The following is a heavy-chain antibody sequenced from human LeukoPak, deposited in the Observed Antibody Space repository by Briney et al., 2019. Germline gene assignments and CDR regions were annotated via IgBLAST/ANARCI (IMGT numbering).Heavy chain of an antibody. CDR2: IYTSGST. D-gene: IGHD4-17*01. V-gene: IGHV4-4*07. Sequence: SETLSLTCTVSGGSISSYYWSWIRQPAGKGLEWIGRIYTSGSTNYNPSLKSRVTMSVDTSKNQFSLKLSSVTAADTAVYYCARGRILYGDYVSGDWDYWGQGTLVTVSS. CDR3: ARGRILYGDYVSGDWDY. J-gene: IGHJ4*02. CDR1: GGSISSYY.